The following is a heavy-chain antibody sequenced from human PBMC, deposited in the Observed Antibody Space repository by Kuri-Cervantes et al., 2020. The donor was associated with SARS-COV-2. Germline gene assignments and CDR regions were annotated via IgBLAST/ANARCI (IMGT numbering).Heavy chain of an antibody. J-gene: IGHJ4*02. V-gene: IGHV4-34*01. D-gene: IGHD6-19*01. Sequence: SETLSLTCAVYGGSFSGYYWSWIRQPPGKGLEWIGEINHSGSTNYNPSLKSRVTISVDTSKNQFSLELSSVTAADTAVYYCARDIAVASGYYFDYWGQGTLVTVPQ. CDR1: GGSFSGYY. CDR2: INHSGST. CDR3: ARDIAVASGYYFDY.